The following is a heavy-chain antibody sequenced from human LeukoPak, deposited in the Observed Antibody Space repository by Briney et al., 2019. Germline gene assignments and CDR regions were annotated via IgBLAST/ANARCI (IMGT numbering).Heavy chain of an antibody. Sequence: GGSLRLSCAVSGFSVSSNYMNWVRQAPGKGLEWVSVIYRGGNTYYADCVKGRFTISRDNSKNTLYLQMNSLRAEDTAVYYCVRDRGAYYYETGYWGQGILVTVSS. CDR3: VRDRGAYYYETGY. J-gene: IGHJ4*02. V-gene: IGHV3-66*01. CDR2: IYRGGNT. CDR1: GFSVSSNY. D-gene: IGHD3-22*01.